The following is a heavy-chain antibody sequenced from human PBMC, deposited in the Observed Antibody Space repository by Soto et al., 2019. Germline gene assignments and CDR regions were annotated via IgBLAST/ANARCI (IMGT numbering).Heavy chain of an antibody. CDR2: ISGSSTYI. CDR1: GFTFSNYK. J-gene: IGHJ5*02. D-gene: IGHD1-1*01. CDR3: AREELPPGTSFNSWFDP. V-gene: IGHV3-21*01. Sequence: LRLSCVGSGFTFSNYKMNWVRQAPGQGLEWVSSISGSSTYIYYADSVRGRFTISRDNAKNSVHLQMNSLRVEDTAVYFCAREELPPGTSFNSWFDPWGQGTLVTVS.